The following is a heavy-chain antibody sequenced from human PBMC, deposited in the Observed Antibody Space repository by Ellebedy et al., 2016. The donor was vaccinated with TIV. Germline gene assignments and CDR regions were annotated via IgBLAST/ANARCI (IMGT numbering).Heavy chain of an antibody. Sequence: AASVKVSCKASGYTFTDYYIHWVRQAPGQGLEWMGWINPNSGGTNYAQKFQGWVTMTRDTSISTAYMELNRLRSDDTAVYYGARDGAVTTVFDYWGQGTLVTVSS. V-gene: IGHV1-2*04. CDR2: INPNSGGT. CDR3: ARDGAVTTVFDY. J-gene: IGHJ4*02. CDR1: GYTFTDYY. D-gene: IGHD4-17*01.